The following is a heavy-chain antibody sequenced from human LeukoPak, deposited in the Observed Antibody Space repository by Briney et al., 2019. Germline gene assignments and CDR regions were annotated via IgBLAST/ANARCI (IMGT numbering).Heavy chain of an antibody. CDR2: ISGSGGST. V-gene: IGHV3-23*01. CDR3: AKRGRAPGVVDH. Sequence: PGGSLRLSCAASGFTFDSYAMGWVRQAPGEGLEWVSAISGSGGSTSYADSVKGRFIISRDNSKNTMSLQMISLRAEDTAVYYCAKRGRAPGVVDHWGQGTLVTVSS. D-gene: IGHD3-3*01. J-gene: IGHJ4*02. CDR1: GFTFDSYA.